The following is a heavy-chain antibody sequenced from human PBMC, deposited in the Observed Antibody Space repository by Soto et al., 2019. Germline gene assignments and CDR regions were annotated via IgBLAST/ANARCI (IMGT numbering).Heavy chain of an antibody. V-gene: IGHV3-30-3*01. CDR1: GFTFSSYA. D-gene: IGHD6-13*01. CDR3: ARRAGYSSSWTNFYYYGMDV. J-gene: IGHJ6*02. CDR2: ISYDGSNK. Sequence: GGSLRLSXAASGFTFSSYAMHWVRQAPGKGLEWVAVISYDGSNKYYADSVKGRFTISRDNSKNTLYLQMNSLRAEDTAVYYCARRAGYSSSWTNFYYYGMDVWGQGTTVTVS.